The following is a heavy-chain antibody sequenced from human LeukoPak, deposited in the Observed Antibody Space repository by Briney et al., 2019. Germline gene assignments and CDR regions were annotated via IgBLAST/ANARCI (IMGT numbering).Heavy chain of an antibody. Sequence: GGSLRLSCAASGFTFSNYWMSWVRQAPGKGLEWVANIEQDGSEMYYVDSVKGRFTISRDNSKNTLYLQMNSLRAEDTAVYYCAKDLHSLKIAVAVNAFDSWGQGTLVTVSS. D-gene: IGHD6-13*01. J-gene: IGHJ4*02. CDR3: AKDLHSLKIAVAVNAFDS. CDR2: IEQDGSEM. CDR1: GFTFSNYW. V-gene: IGHV3-7*03.